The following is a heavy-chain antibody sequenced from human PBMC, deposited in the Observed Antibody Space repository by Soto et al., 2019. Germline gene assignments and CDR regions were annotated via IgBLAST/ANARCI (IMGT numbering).Heavy chain of an antibody. D-gene: IGHD3-16*01. J-gene: IGHJ6*03. CDR1: GYTFTNYG. CDR3: ARVLQRVGDFYYYMDV. Sequence: QVQLLQSGAEVKKPGASVKVSCKASGYTFTNYGITWVRQAPGQGLEWLGWICAYNGDTHYTRRLQGRGTMTTDTSTSTAYMELRGLRSDDTAVYYCARVLQRVGDFYYYMDVWGKETTVTVSS. V-gene: IGHV1-18*01. CDR2: ICAYNGDT.